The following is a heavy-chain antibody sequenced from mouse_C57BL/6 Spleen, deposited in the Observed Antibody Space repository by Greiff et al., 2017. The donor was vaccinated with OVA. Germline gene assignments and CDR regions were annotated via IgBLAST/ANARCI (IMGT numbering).Heavy chain of an antibody. V-gene: IGHV1-55*01. CDR3: ALVDY. Sequence: QVQLQQPGAELVKPGASVKMSCKASGYTFTSYWITWVKQRPGQGLEWIGDIYPGSGSTNYNEKFKSKATLTADTSSSTAYMQLSSLTSEDSAVYYCALVDYWGQGTTLTVSS. CDR2: IYPGSGST. CDR1: GYTFTSYW. J-gene: IGHJ2*01.